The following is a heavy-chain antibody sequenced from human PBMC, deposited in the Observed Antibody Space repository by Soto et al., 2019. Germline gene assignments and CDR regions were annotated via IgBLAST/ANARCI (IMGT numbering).Heavy chain of an antibody. D-gene: IGHD3-3*01. V-gene: IGHV1-8*01. J-gene: IGHJ6*03. CDR3: ARDGIDFLSGYYTGIWKYYYYYYMDV. Sequence: ASVKVSCKASGYTFTSYDINWVRQATGQGLEWMGWMNPNSGNTGYAQKFQGRVTMTRNTSISTAYMELSSLRSEDTAVYFCARDGIDFLSGYYTGIWKYYYYYYMDVWGKGTTVTVSS. CDR2: MNPNSGNT. CDR1: GYTFTSYD.